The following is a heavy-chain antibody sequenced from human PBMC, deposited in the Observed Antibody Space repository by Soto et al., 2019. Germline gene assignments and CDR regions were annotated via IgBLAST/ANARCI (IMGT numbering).Heavy chain of an antibody. CDR1: GGSFSGYY. Sequence: SETLSLTCAVYGGSFSGYYWSWIRQPPGKGLEWIGEINHSGSTNYNPSLKSRVTISVDTSKNQFSLKLSSVTAADTAVYYCARGVLYGSGREYFDYWGQGTLVTVSS. D-gene: IGHD3-10*01. CDR3: ARGVLYGSGREYFDY. J-gene: IGHJ4*02. V-gene: IGHV4-34*01. CDR2: INHSGST.